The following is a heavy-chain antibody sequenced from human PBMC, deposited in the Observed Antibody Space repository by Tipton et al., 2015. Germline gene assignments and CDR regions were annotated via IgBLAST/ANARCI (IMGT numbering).Heavy chain of an antibody. CDR1: GDAISSHY. CDR3: ARLRETYGSDSDNWFDP. CDR2: IYYSGST. V-gene: IGHV4-59*11. Sequence: LRLSCNVSGDAISSHYWSWIRQPPGKGLEWIGNIYYSGSTKYNPSLKSRVTISVDTSKNQFSLKLSSVTAADTAVYYCARLRETYGSDSDNWFDPWGQGTLVTVSS. D-gene: IGHD3-10*01. J-gene: IGHJ5*02.